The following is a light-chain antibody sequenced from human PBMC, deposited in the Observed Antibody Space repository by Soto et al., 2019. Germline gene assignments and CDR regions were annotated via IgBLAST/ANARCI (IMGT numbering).Light chain of an antibody. Sequence: IVMTHSPLSLPVTPGEPASISCRSSQSLLHKNGYNYLNWYLQKPGQSPQLLIYLGSDRSSGVPDRVSGSGSGTDFTLKISRVEAEDVGVYYCMQALETPITFGQGTRLEIK. V-gene: IGKV2-28*01. J-gene: IGKJ5*01. CDR2: LGS. CDR1: QSLLHKNGYNY. CDR3: MQALETPIT.